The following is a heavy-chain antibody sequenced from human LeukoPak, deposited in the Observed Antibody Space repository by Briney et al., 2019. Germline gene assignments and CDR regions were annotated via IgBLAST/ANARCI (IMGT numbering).Heavy chain of an antibody. Sequence: ASVKVYCKASGYTFTNYVVHWGRQAPGQRPEWMGYINAGNGDTKYSKNFQDRVTITRDTSASTAYMEVRSLTSEDTALYSCVRDDCAADACYPGGYWGQGTLVTVSS. V-gene: IGHV1-3*01. CDR1: GYTFTNYV. J-gene: IGHJ4*02. D-gene: IGHD2-21*02. CDR2: INAGNGDT. CDR3: VRDDCAADACYPGGY.